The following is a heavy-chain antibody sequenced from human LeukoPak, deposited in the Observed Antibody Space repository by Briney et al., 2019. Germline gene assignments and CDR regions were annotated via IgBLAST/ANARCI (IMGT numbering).Heavy chain of an antibody. D-gene: IGHD6-19*01. V-gene: IGHV3-74*01. CDR1: GFTFSSYW. CDR2: INSDGSST. Sequence: GGSLRLSCAASGFTFSSYWMHWVRQAPGKGLVWVSRINSDGSSTSNADSVKGRFTISRDNAKNTLYLQMNSLRAEDTAVYYCARELVGAVAGFDYWGQGTLVTVSS. CDR3: ARELVGAVAGFDY. J-gene: IGHJ4*02.